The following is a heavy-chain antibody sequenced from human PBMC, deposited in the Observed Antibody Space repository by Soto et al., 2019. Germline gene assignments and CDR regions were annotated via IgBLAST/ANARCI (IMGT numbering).Heavy chain of an antibody. CDR3: ATRMTTAPY. J-gene: IGHJ4*02. V-gene: IGHV3-66*01. D-gene: IGHD4-17*01. CDR1: LFIVSDNY. CDR2: IYSGGGT. Sequence: EVRLVQSGGGLVQPGGSLRLSCAASLFIVSDNYMSWVRQAPGKGLEWVSLIYSGGGTDYAESVKGRFTISRENPKNTLYLQMNSLKAEDTGIYYSATRMTTAPYWGQGTVVTVSS.